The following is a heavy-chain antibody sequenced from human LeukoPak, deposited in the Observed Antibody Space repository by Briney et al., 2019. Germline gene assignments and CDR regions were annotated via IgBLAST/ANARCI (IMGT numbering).Heavy chain of an antibody. CDR1: GGSISSSSYY. CDR2: IYYSGST. CDR3: ARRPGTTRGLIDY. Sequence: PSETLSLTCTVSGGSISSSSYYWGWIRQPPGKGLEWIGSIYYSGSTYYNPSLKSRVTISVDTSKNQFSLKLSSVTAADTAVYYCARRPGTTRGLIDYWGQRTLVTVSS. J-gene: IGHJ4*02. V-gene: IGHV4-39*07. D-gene: IGHD1-1*01.